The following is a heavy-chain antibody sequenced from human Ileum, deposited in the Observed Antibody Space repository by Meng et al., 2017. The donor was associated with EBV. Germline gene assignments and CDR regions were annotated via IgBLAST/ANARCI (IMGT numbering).Heavy chain of an antibody. CDR2: ISAYNGNT. Sequence: QGKLVQCGGEVKKPGASVKVSCKASGYTFTNYGITWVRQAPGQGLEWMGWISAYNGNTNYAQTLQGRVTMTTDTSTSTAYMELGSLRSDDTAVYYCARVEVGITSGDYWGQGTLVTVSS. V-gene: IGHV1-18*01. CDR3: ARVEVGITSGDY. CDR1: GYTFTNYG. J-gene: IGHJ4*02. D-gene: IGHD1-26*01.